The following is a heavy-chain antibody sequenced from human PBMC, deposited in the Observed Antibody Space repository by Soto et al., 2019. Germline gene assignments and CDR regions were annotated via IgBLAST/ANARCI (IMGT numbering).Heavy chain of an antibody. D-gene: IGHD3-22*01. CDR1: GYTFTSYG. J-gene: IGHJ3*02. V-gene: IGHV1-18*01. CDR3: ARETEYYDSSGYYNLAFDI. Sequence: ASVKVSCKASGYTFTSYGISWVRQAPGQGLEWMGWISAYNGNTNYAQKLQGRVTMTTDTSTSTAYMELRSLRSDDTAVYYCARETEYYDSSGYYNLAFDIWGQGTMVTVSS. CDR2: ISAYNGNT.